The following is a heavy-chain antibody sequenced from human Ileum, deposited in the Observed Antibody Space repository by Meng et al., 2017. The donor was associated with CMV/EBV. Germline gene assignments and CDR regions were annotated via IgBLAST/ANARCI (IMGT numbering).Heavy chain of an antibody. J-gene: IGHJ4*02. CDR1: GLTFSDYY. D-gene: IGHD1-26*01. CDR3: ARGRGSYGVDFDY. V-gene: IGHV3-11*01. CDR2: ISSSDGSRI. Sequence: ASGLTFSDYYMNWIRQAPGKGLEWLSYISSSDGSRIYYADSVKGRYTISRDNGKNSLYLQMNSLRADDTAVYYCARGRGSYGVDFDYWGQGTLVTVSS.